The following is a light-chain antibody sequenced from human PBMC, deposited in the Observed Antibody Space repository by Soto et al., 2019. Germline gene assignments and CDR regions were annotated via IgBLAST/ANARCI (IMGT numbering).Light chain of an antibody. Sequence: QSVLTQPASVSGSPGQSITISCTGTSSDVGGYNYVSWYQQHPGKAPKLMIYEVSNRPSGVSIRFSGSKSANTASLTISGLQAEDEADYYCSSYTSSKTVVFGGGTKLTVL. V-gene: IGLV2-14*01. CDR2: EVS. CDR3: SSYTSSKTVV. J-gene: IGLJ2*01. CDR1: SSDVGGYNY.